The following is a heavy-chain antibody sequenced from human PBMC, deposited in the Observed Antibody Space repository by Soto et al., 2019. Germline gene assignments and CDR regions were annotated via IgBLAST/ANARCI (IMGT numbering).Heavy chain of an antibody. Sequence: QVQLVESGGGVVQPGRSLRLSCAASGVHFDSYGMHWVRQAPGKGPEWVATISYDGDNKYYADSVKGRFTISRDNFKRTLHLQMNSLRTDNTAVYYCAKDPYGSGSYYTQYYYFGMDVWGHGTTVTVSS. CDR1: GVHFDSYG. J-gene: IGHJ6*02. CDR2: ISYDGDNK. D-gene: IGHD3-10*01. CDR3: AKDPYGSGSYYTQYYYFGMDV. V-gene: IGHV3-30*18.